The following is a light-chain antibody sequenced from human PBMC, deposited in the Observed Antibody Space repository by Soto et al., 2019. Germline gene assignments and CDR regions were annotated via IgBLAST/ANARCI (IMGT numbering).Light chain of an antibody. V-gene: IGKV3-11*01. CDR1: QSVSRT. J-gene: IGKJ1*01. Sequence: EVVLTQSPATLSLSPGERANLSCRTSQSVSRTLAWYQQKSGQAPRLLIYDASNRATGIPTRFSGSGSGTDFTLTISRLEPEYFAVYYCQQRYNWPQTFGQGTNVEIK. CDR2: DAS. CDR3: QQRYNWPQT.